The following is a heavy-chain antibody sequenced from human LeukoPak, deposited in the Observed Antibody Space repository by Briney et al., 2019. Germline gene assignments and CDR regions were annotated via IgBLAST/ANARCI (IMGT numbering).Heavy chain of an antibody. CDR1: GFTFDNYA. Sequence: GGSLRLSCAASGFTFDNYAMYWVRHAPGKGLEWVSGITWNSGSIDYADSVKGRFTISRDNSKNTLYLQMNSLRAEDTAVYYCAKVVLVGAIFGPGYWGQGTLVTVSS. CDR2: ITWNSGSI. J-gene: IGHJ4*02. V-gene: IGHV3-9*01. CDR3: AKVVLVGAIFGPGY. D-gene: IGHD1-26*01.